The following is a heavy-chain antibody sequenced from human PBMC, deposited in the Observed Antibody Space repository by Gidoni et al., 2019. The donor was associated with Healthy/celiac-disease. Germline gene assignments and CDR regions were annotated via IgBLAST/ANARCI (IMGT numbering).Heavy chain of an antibody. D-gene: IGHD6-19*01. V-gene: IGHV3-33*01. J-gene: IGHJ4*02. CDR2: IWYDGSNK. Sequence: QVQLVESGGGVVQPGRSLRLSCAASGFTFSSYGMHWVRQAPGKGLEWVAVIWYDGSNKYYADSVKGRFTISRDNSKNTLYLQMNSLRAEDTAVYYCAREVAVRYYFDYWGQGTLVTVSS. CDR1: GFTFSSYG. CDR3: AREVAVRYYFDY.